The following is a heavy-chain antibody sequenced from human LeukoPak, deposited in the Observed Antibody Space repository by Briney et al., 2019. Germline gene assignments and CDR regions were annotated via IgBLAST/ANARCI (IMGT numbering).Heavy chain of an antibody. CDR3: ARRGPPRTMLRGVKSGWFDP. CDR2: IYHSGST. J-gene: IGHJ5*02. D-gene: IGHD3-10*01. V-gene: IGHV4-4*02. CDR1: GGSISSSNW. Sequence: SETLSLTCAVSGGSISSSNWWSWVRQPPGKGLEWIGEIYHSGSTNYNPSLKSRVTISIDTSKNQFSLKLSSVTAADTAVYYCARRGPPRTMLRGVKSGWFDPWGQGTLVTVSS.